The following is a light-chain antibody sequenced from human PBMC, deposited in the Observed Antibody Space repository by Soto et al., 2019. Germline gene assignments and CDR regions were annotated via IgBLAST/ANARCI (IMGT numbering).Light chain of an antibody. Sequence: DIVMTQSPDSLAVSLGERATINCKSSQSVLYSSNNKSNLVWYQQKPGQPPKLLIYWASTRESGVPDRFSGSGSGTDFTLTISSLQAEDVAVYYCQQSYSTPPTFGQGTQVEIK. CDR1: QSVLYSSNNKSN. CDR2: WAS. CDR3: QQSYSTPPT. J-gene: IGKJ1*01. V-gene: IGKV4-1*01.